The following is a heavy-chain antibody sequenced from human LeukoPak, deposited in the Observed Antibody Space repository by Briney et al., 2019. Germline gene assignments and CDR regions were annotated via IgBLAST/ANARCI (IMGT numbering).Heavy chain of an antibody. CDR3: ARPNSRPNSYDSSGYYY. CDR1: GYSFTSSW. CDR2: IYPGDSDT. J-gene: IGHJ4*02. V-gene: IGHV5-51*01. D-gene: IGHD3-22*01. Sequence: GESLKISCKGSGYSFTSSWIGCVRQMPGKRLAWMGIIYPGDSDTRYSPSFQGQVTISAAKSISTAYLQWSSLAVSVTAMYYCARPNSRPNSYDSSGYYYWGQGTLVTVSS.